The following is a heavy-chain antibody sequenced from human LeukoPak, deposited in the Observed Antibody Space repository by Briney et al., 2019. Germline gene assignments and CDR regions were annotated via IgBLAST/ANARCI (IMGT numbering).Heavy chain of an antibody. D-gene: IGHD6-19*01. V-gene: IGHV3-23*01. CDR1: GFTFSSYA. Sequence: LAGGSLRLSCAASGFTFSSYAMSWVRQAPGKGLDWVSGISGSGGTTYYADSVKGRFTISRDNSKNTLYLHMDSLRAEDTAVYYCAKASGSVAGYNFDSWGQGSLVTVSS. CDR3: AKASGSVAGYNFDS. CDR2: ISGSGGTT. J-gene: IGHJ4*02.